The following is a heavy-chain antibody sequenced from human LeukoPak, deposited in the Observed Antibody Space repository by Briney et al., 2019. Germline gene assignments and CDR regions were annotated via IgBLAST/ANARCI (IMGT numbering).Heavy chain of an antibody. D-gene: IGHD5-12*01. V-gene: IGHV4-39*01. Sequence: SETLSLTCTVSGGSISISSYYWGWVRQPPGKGLEWIGSIYYSGSTYYNPSLKSRVTISVDTSKNQFSLKLSSLTAADTAVYYCARQGRYSQDWFDPWGQGTLVTVSS. CDR1: GGSISISSYY. CDR3: ARQGRYSQDWFDP. J-gene: IGHJ5*02. CDR2: IYYSGST.